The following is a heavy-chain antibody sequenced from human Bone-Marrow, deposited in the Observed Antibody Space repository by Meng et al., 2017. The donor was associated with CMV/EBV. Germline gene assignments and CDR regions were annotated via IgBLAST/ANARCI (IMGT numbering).Heavy chain of an antibody. CDR2: IIPIFGTA. Sequence: SVKVSCKASGGTFSSYAISWVRQAPGQGLEWMGGIIPIFGTANYAQKFQGRVTITTDESTSTAYMELSSLRSEDTAVYFCAKNGRGYSYGLYAMEVWGQGTTVTVSS. J-gene: IGHJ6*02. D-gene: IGHD5-18*01. CDR1: GGTFSSYA. V-gene: IGHV1-69*05. CDR3: AKNGRGYSYGLYAMEV.